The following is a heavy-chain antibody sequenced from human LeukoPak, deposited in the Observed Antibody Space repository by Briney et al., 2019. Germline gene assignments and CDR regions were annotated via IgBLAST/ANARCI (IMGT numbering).Heavy chain of an antibody. V-gene: IGHV3-64D*06. CDR2: ISINGGST. CDR3: VKGGYGSGSYFDY. Sequence: GGSLRLSCSASGFTFSSYAMHWVRQAPGKGLEYVSAISINGGSTYHADSVKGRFTISRDNSKNTLYLQMSSLRAEDTAVYYCVKGGYGSGSYFDYWGQGTLVTVSS. CDR1: GFTFSSYA. J-gene: IGHJ4*02. D-gene: IGHD1-26*01.